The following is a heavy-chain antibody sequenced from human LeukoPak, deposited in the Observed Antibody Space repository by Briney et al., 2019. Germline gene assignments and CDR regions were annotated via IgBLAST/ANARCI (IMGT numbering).Heavy chain of an antibody. V-gene: IGHV3-11*04. Sequence: GGSLRLSCAASGFTFSGYYMSWIRQAPGKGLEWVSYISSSGSTIYYADSVKGRFTISRDNAKNSLYLQMNSLRAEDTAVYYCARDKTGYSSGWADAFDIWGQGTMVTVSS. CDR2: ISSSGSTI. CDR1: GFTFSGYY. CDR3: ARDKTGYSSGWADAFDI. J-gene: IGHJ3*02. D-gene: IGHD6-19*01.